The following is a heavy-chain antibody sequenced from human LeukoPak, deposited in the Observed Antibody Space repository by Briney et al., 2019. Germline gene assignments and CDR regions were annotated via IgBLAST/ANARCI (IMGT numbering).Heavy chain of an antibody. CDR2: IYYSGNT. CDR3: ARTYCSGGSCHFDY. J-gene: IGHJ4*02. Sequence: PSETLSLTCTVSGGSISRYYWSWIRQPPGEGLEWSGYIYYSGNTDSNPSLKSRVTISVDTSKNQFSLKLSSVTAADTAVYYCARTYCSGGSCHFDYWGQGTLVTVSS. V-gene: IGHV4-59*08. CDR1: GGSISRYY. D-gene: IGHD2-15*01.